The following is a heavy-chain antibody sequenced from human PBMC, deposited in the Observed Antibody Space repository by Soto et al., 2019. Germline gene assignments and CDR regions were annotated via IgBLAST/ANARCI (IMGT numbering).Heavy chain of an antibody. J-gene: IGHJ3*02. CDR2: ISYDGTNK. Sequence: QVQLVESGGGVVQPGRSLRLSCAAFGITFSSYGMHWVRQAPGKGLEWVAVISYDGTNKYYGDSVKGRFSISRDNSKNTLYLQMNSLRAEDTAAYYCAKGLGWRVLGDAFDIWGQGTMVTVSS. CDR3: AKGLGWRVLGDAFDI. CDR1: GITFSSYG. V-gene: IGHV3-30*18. D-gene: IGHD3-16*01.